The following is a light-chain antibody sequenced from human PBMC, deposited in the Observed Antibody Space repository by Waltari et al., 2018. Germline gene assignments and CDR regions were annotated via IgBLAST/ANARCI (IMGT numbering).Light chain of an antibody. Sequence: EIVLTQSPGTLSLSPGERATPSCRASQSVSRALAWYQQKPGQAPRLLIYGTSNRATGIPDRCSGSGSGTDFSLTISRLEPEDVAVYFCQHYVRLPATFGQGTKVEIK. CDR3: QHYVRLPAT. CDR1: QSVSRA. V-gene: IGKV3-20*01. J-gene: IGKJ1*01. CDR2: GTS.